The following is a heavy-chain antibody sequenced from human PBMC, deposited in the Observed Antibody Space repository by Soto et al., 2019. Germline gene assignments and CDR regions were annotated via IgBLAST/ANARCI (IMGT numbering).Heavy chain of an antibody. CDR2: MNPINGAT. J-gene: IGHJ6*02. V-gene: IGHV1-8*02. CDR1: GYDFSAYD. CDR3: GRGPSPRAPAGGTPYYYAMDV. Sequence: ASVKVSFKASGYDFSAYDINWVRQASGQGLECMGWMNPINGATGSARRFQGRVSMTRNTATGTAYLEVTSLRSDDTAVYYCGRGPSPRAPAGGTPYYYAMDVWG. D-gene: IGHD6-13*01.